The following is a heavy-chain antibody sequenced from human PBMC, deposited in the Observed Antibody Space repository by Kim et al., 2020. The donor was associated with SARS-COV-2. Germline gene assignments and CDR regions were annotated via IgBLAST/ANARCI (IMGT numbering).Heavy chain of an antibody. CDR3: ASFDSSGWGFDP. D-gene: IGHD3-22*01. J-gene: IGHJ5*02. V-gene: IGHV4-34*13. Sequence: KYTPSLKSRVTISVDTSKNQFSLKLSSVTAADTAVYYCASFDSSGWGFDPWGQGTLVTVSS.